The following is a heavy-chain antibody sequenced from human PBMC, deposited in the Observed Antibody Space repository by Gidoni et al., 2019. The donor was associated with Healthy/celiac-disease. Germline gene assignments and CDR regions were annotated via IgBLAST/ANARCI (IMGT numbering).Heavy chain of an antibody. CDR1: GGSISSGGYS. D-gene: IGHD3-10*01. Sequence: QLQLQESGSGLVKPSQTLSLTCAVSGGSISSGGYSWSWIRQPPGKGLEWIGYIYHSGSTYYNPSLKSRVTISVDRSKNQFSLKLSSVTAADTAVYYCARGGNKLLGGYGSGSRWNWFDPWGQGTLVTVSS. CDR2: IYHSGST. V-gene: IGHV4-30-2*01. J-gene: IGHJ5*02. CDR3: ARGGNKLLGGYGSGSRWNWFDP.